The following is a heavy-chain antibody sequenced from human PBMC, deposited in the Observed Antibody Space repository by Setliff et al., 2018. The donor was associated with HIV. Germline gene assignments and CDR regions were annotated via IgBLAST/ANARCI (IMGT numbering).Heavy chain of an antibody. J-gene: IGHJ4*02. Sequence: GGSLRLSCAASGFNFNSYGMHWVRQAPGKGLEWVAVIWFDGSYKYYVDSVKGRFTISRDNSKNTLYLQMNSLRVEDTAVYFCARWGSGSYERVFDYWGQGMLVTVSS. V-gene: IGHV3-33*01. CDR3: ARWGSGSYERVFDY. D-gene: IGHD1-26*01. CDR2: IWFDGSYK. CDR1: GFNFNSYG.